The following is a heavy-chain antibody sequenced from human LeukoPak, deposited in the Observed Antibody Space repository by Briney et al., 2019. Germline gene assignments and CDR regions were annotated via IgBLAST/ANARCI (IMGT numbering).Heavy chain of an antibody. V-gene: IGHV3-21*01. CDR3: ATEELVAAGTVLDY. CDR1: GFTFSSYS. J-gene: IGHJ4*02. Sequence: PGGSLRLSCAASGFTFSSYSMNSVRQAPGRGLDWVSSISSSSSYIYYADSVKGRFTISRDNAKNSLYLQMNSLRAEDTAMYYCATEELVAAGTVLDYWGQGTLVTVSS. D-gene: IGHD6-13*01. CDR2: ISSSSSYI.